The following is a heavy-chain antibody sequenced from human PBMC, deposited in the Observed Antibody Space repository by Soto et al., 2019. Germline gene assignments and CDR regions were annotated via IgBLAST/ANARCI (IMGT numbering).Heavy chain of an antibody. D-gene: IGHD3-10*01. CDR3: ATQTANFYGSGSYYLPFDY. J-gene: IGHJ4*02. V-gene: IGHV4-59*01. Sequence: WTWIRQPPGKGLEWIGNIYYSGSTTYNPSLKSRVTISVDTSKNHFSLRLSSVTAADTAVYYCATQTANFYGSGSYYLPFDYWGQGTLVTVSS. CDR2: IYYSGST.